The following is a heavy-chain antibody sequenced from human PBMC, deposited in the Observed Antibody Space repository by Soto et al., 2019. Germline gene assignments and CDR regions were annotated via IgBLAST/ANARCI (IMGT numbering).Heavy chain of an antibody. CDR2: IKQDGSEK. Sequence: GGSLRLSCAASGFTFSNYWMSWVRQAPGKELEWVANIKQDGSEKYYVDSVKGRFTISRDNAKNSLYLQMNSLRAEDTAVYYCARLHYDILTGYPAFEYWGQGTRVTVSS. CDR3: ARLHYDILTGYPAFEY. V-gene: IGHV3-7*01. J-gene: IGHJ4*02. CDR1: GFTFSNYW. D-gene: IGHD3-9*01.